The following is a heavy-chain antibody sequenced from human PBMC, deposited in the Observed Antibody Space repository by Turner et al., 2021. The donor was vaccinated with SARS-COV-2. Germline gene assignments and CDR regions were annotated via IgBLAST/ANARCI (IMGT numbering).Heavy chain of an antibody. CDR2: ILYDGSNK. Sequence: QVQLGESGGGVVQPGRSLRLSCPAPGFLFSGYGMHWVRQAPGKGLEWVAVILYDGSNKYDADSVKGRFNISRDNSKNTLYLQMNSQRAEDTAVYYCAKTHASYCSGGSCYSGYFDDWGQGTLVTVSS. J-gene: IGHJ4*02. D-gene: IGHD2-15*01. V-gene: IGHV3-30*18. CDR1: GFLFSGYG. CDR3: AKTHASYCSGGSCYSGYFDD.